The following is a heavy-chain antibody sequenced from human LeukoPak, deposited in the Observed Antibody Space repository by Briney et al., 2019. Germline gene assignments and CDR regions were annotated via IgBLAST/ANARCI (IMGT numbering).Heavy chain of an antibody. CDR2: IKQDGSEK. V-gene: IGHV3-7*01. D-gene: IGHD1-26*01. CDR3: AREAASGSYMNY. Sequence: PGGSLRLSCAASGFTFSGYWMSWVRQAPGKGLEWVANIKQDGSEKYYVDSVKGRFTISRDNAKNSLYLQMNSLRAEDTAVYYCAREAASGSYMNYWGQGTLVTVSS. J-gene: IGHJ4*02. CDR1: GFTFSGYW.